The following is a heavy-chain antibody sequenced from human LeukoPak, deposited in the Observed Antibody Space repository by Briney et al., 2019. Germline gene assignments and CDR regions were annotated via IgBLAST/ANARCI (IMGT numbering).Heavy chain of an antibody. D-gene: IGHD6-6*01. V-gene: IGHV1-24*01. CDR3: ATDHRVSGYFDY. CDR2: FDPEDGET. CDR1: GYTLTELS. Sequence: ASVKVSCKVSGYTLTELSMHWVRQAPGKGPEWVGGFDPEDGETIYAQKFQGRVTMTEDTSTDTAYMELSSLRSEDTAVYYCATDHRVSGYFDYWGQGTLVTVSS. J-gene: IGHJ4*02.